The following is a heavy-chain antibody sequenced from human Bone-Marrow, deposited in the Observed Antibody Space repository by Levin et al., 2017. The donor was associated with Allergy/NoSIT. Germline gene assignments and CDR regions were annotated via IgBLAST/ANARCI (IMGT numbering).Heavy chain of an antibody. Sequence: GGSLRLSCAASGFTFNSYGIHWVRQSPGKGLEWVAVISYDGGKKFYADSVKGRFAISRDNSKNTVHLQMNSLTGEDTALYYCAKTLRGSGAAYFDSWGQGTLVTVSS. CDR2: ISYDGGKK. CDR3: AKTLRGSGAAYFDS. J-gene: IGHJ4*02. V-gene: IGHV3-30*18. D-gene: IGHD2-15*01. CDR1: GFTFNSYG.